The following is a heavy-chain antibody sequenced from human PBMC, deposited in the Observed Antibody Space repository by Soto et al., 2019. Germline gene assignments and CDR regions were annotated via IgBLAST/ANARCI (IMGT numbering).Heavy chain of an antibody. V-gene: IGHV4-4*02. CDR2: ISHSGTS. CDR1: GGSISSSHW. D-gene: IGHD3-9*01. CDR3: ARVVLTIARGAFDA. J-gene: IGHJ3*01. Sequence: QVQLQESGPGLVKPSWTLSLTCAVSGGSISSSHWWTWVRQSPGKGLEYIGEISHSGTSNSNPSLKSRGTLSVDKSKNHFSLTLTSVTVADTAVYYCARVVLTIARGAFDAWGQGTLVIVSS.